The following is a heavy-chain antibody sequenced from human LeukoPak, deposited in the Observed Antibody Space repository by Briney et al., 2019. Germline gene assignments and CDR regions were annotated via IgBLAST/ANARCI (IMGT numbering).Heavy chain of an antibody. CDR3: ARVWDSSGYEISPGFDY. D-gene: IGHD3-22*01. J-gene: IGHJ4*02. CDR2: INPNSGGT. Sequence: ASVKVSCKASGYTFTGYYMHWVRQAPGQGLEWMGWINPNSGGTNYAQKFQGRVTMTRDTSISTAYMELSRLRSDDTAVYYCARVWDSSGYEISPGFDYWRQGTLVTVSS. V-gene: IGHV1-2*02. CDR1: GYTFTGYY.